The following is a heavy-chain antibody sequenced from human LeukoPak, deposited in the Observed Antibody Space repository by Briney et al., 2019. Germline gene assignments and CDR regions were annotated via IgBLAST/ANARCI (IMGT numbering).Heavy chain of an antibody. CDR3: ASSWIQLWFGDY. CDR2: ISGSGGST. V-gene: IGHV3-23*01. D-gene: IGHD5-18*01. J-gene: IGHJ4*02. CDR1: GFTFSSYA. Sequence: GGSLRLSCAASGFTFSSYAMSWVRQAPGKGLEWVSAISGSGGSTYYADSVKGRFTISRDNSKNTLYLQMNSLRAEDTAVYYSASSWIQLWFGDYWGQGTLVTVSS.